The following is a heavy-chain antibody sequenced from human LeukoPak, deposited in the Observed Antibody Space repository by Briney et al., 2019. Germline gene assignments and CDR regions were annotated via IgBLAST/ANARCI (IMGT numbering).Heavy chain of an antibody. CDR3: AKNGIAGLGDNWFDS. CDR2: ISGSGGST. CDR1: GFTFSNYA. Sequence: GGSLRLSCAASGFTFSNYAMNWVRQAPGKGLEWVSVISGSGGSTYYADSVKGRFTISRDNSKNTLYLQVNSLRAEDTAVYYCAKNGIAGLGDNWFDSWGHGTLVTVSS. D-gene: IGHD6-13*01. V-gene: IGHV3-23*01. J-gene: IGHJ5*01.